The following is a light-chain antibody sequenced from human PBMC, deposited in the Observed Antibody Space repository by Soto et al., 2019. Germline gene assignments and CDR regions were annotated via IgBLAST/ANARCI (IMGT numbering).Light chain of an antibody. V-gene: IGKV1-5*01. CDR1: QSISNW. CDR3: QQYNSLWT. Sequence: IQMTQSPSTLSASVGDRVTITCRASQSISNWLAWYQQKPGKAPNLLIYDASSLESGVPSRFSGSGSGTVFTLTISSLQPDDFATYYCQQYNSLWTFGQGTKVDIK. J-gene: IGKJ1*01. CDR2: DAS.